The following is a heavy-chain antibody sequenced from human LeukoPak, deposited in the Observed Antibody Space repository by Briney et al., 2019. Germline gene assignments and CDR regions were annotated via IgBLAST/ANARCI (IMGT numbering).Heavy chain of an antibody. J-gene: IGHJ4*02. CDR3: ARYGRIAAAGIDY. D-gene: IGHD6-13*01. CDR1: GYTFTIYY. V-gene: IGHV1-2*02. Sequence: GASVKVSCKASGYTFTIYYIHWVRQAPGQGLEWMGWINPNSGGTNYAQKLQGRVTMTTDTSTSTAYMELRSLRSDDTAVYYCARYGRIAAAGIDYWGQGTLVTVSS. CDR2: INPNSGGT.